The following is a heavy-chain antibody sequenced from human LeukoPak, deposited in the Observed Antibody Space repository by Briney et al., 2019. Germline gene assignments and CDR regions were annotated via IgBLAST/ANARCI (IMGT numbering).Heavy chain of an antibody. V-gene: IGHV1-8*01. CDR3: AREGGGVLY. CDR2: MNPNSGNT. D-gene: IGHD3-3*01. Sequence: GASVNVSCKASVYTFTSYDINWVRQATGQGLEWMGWMNPNSGNTGYAQKFQGRVTRTRNTSISTAYMELSSLSFEDTAVYYCAREGGGVLYWGQGTLVTVSS. CDR1: VYTFTSYD. J-gene: IGHJ4*02.